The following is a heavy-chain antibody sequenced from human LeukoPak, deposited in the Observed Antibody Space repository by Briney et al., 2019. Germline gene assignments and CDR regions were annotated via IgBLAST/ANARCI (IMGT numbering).Heavy chain of an antibody. CDR2: MNPNSGNT. CDR3: AADRPPYSSGWYTL. V-gene: IGHV1-8*01. J-gene: IGHJ4*02. D-gene: IGHD6-19*01. Sequence: GASVEVSCKASGYTFTSYDINWVRQATGQGLEWMGWMNPNSGNTGYAQKFQGRVTMTRNTSISTAYMELSSLRSEDTAVYYCAADRPPYSSGWYTLWGQGTLVTVSS. CDR1: GYTFTSYD.